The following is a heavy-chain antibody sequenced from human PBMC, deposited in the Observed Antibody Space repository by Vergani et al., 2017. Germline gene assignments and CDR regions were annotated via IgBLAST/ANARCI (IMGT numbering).Heavy chain of an antibody. D-gene: IGHD3-16*02. J-gene: IGHJ5*02. CDR2: IYYSGST. V-gene: IGHV4-39*07. CDR3: ARDYLTPGAENWFDP. Sequence: QVQLVESGPGLVKPSETLSLTCTVSGGSISSSSYYWGWIRQPPGKGLEWIGSIYYSGSTYYNPSLKSRVTISVDTSKNQFSLKLSSVTAADTAVYYCARDYLTPGAENWFDPWGQGTLVTVSS. CDR1: GGSISSSSYY.